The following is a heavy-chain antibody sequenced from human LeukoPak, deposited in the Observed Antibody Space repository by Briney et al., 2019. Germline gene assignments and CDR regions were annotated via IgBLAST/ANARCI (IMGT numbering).Heavy chain of an antibody. CDR3: ARVNSGTYSSIYYFYYMDA. J-gene: IGHJ6*03. Sequence: SETLSLTCAVSNYSISNAYYWGWIRQPPGRGLEWIGSINHRGNIYYNPSLKSRVAISVGTSKNQFSLKLSSVTAADTAVYYCARVNSGTYSSIYYFYYMDAWGEGTTVTISS. CDR2: INHRGNI. CDR1: NYSISNAYY. D-gene: IGHD1-26*01. V-gene: IGHV4-38-2*01.